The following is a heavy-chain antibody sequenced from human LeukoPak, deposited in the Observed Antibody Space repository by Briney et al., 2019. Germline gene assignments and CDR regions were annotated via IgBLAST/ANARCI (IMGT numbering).Heavy chain of an antibody. CDR1: GGTFSSYA. J-gene: IGHJ5*02. D-gene: IGHD3-10*02. V-gene: IGHV1-69*05. CDR2: IISIFGTA. CDR3: ARASDPRITMSNWFDP. Sequence: SVKVSCKASGGTFSSYAISWVRQAPGQGLEWMGGIISIFGTANYAQKFQGRVTITTDESTSTAYMELSSLRSEDTAVYYCARASDPRITMSNWFDPWGQGTLVTVSS.